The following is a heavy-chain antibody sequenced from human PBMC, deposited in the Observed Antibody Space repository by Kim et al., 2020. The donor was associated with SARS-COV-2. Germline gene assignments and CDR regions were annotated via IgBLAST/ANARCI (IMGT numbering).Heavy chain of an antibody. V-gene: IGHV3-11*06. J-gene: IGHJ6*02. Sequence: GRFTISRGNAKNSLYLQMNSLRAEDTAVYYCARDGGYCSSTSCYGGGMDVWGQGTTVTVSS. D-gene: IGHD2-2*01. CDR3: ARDGGYCSSTSCYGGGMDV.